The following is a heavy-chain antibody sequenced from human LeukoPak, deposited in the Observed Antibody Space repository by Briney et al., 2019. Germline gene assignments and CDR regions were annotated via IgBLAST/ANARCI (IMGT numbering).Heavy chain of an antibody. V-gene: IGHV1-24*01. CDR3: ATKYYDFWSGVGHAFDI. CDR2: FDPEDGET. D-gene: IGHD3-3*01. J-gene: IGHJ3*02. Sequence: GASVKASCKVSGYTLTELSMHWVRQAPGKGLEWMGGFDPEDGETIYAQKFQGRVTMTEDTSTDTAYMELSSLRSEDTAVYYCATKYYDFWSGVGHAFDIWGQGTMVTVSS. CDR1: GYTLTELS.